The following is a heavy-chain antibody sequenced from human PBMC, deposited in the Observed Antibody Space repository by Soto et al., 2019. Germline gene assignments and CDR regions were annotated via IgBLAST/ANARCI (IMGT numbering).Heavy chain of an antibody. J-gene: IGHJ5*02. CDR2: IYWNDDQ. Sequence: QITLKESGPALVKPTQTLTLTCTFSGFSLRTHGVGVGWFRQPPGTALEWLALIYWNDDQRYSPSLRGRLTTTTDTAQSQVFLTLTNMAPVDPATVFWAHQVPSTRNGFDTWVQGPRVTVSS. CDR1: GFSLRTHGVG. D-gene: IGHD2-2*01. CDR3: AHQVPSTRNGFDT. V-gene: IGHV2-5*01.